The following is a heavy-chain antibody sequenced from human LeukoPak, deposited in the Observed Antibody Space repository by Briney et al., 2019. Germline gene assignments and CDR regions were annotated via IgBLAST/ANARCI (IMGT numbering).Heavy chain of an antibody. CDR1: GGSISSADYY. J-gene: IGHJ4*02. CDR3: ARAGYCSAGSCLRADY. D-gene: IGHD2-15*01. Sequence: KPSETLSLTCTVSGGSISSADYYWSWFRQPPGKGLEWIGYIYYSGNTYYNPSLKSRVIISVDTSKNQFTLNLSSVTAADTAVYYCARAGYCSAGSCLRADYWGQGTLVTVSS. V-gene: IGHV4-30-4*01. CDR2: IYYSGNT.